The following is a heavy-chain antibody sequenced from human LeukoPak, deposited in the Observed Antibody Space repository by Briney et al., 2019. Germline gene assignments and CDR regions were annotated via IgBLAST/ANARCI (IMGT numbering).Heavy chain of an antibody. CDR2: INPSGGPT. Sequence: GASVKVSCKASGYTFSNYYIYWVRQAPGQGLEWMGVINPSGGPTNYAPQFQGGVTMTRDMSTSTVYMELSSLRSEDTAVYYCARDAEQRISSKGIYSYYYIDVWGKGTTVTVTS. D-gene: IGHD6-13*01. CDR3: ARDAEQRISSKGIYSYYYIDV. V-gene: IGHV1-46*01. CDR1: GYTFSNYY. J-gene: IGHJ6*03.